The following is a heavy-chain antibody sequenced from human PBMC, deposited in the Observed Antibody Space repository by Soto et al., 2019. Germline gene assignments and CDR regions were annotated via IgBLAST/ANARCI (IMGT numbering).Heavy chain of an antibody. CDR1: GGSISSGDYY. CDR2: IYYSGST. CDR3: ARDGGGGAPYYYYYGMDV. Sequence: PSETLSLICTVSGGSISSGDYYWSWIRQPPGKGLEWIGYIYYSGSTYYNPSLKSRVTISVDTSKNQFSLKLSSVTAADTAVYYCARDGGGGAPYYYYYGMDVWGQGTTVTVSS. D-gene: IGHD2-21*01. V-gene: IGHV4-30-4*01. J-gene: IGHJ6*02.